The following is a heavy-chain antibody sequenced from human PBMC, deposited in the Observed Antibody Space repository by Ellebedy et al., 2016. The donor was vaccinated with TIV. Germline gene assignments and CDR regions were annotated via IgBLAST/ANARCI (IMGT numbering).Heavy chain of an antibody. Sequence: MPSETLSLTCTVSGGSISSYYWSWIRQPPGKGLEWIGYIYYSGSTNYNPSLKSRVTISVDTSKNQFSLKLSSVTAADTAVYYCARVNHYDFWSGSDTVAPMGAVLDYWGQGTLVTVSS. CDR3: ARVNHYDFWSGSDTVAPMGAVLDY. V-gene: IGHV4-59*01. CDR1: GGSISSYY. D-gene: IGHD3-3*01. J-gene: IGHJ4*02. CDR2: IYYSGST.